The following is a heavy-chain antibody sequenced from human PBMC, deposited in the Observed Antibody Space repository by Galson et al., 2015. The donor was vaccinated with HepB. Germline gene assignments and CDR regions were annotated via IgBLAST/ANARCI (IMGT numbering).Heavy chain of an antibody. D-gene: IGHD2-8*01. V-gene: IGHV4-39*01. CDR3: ARPLVLNGRFTPGVGPFHI. Sequence: YYWGWIRQSPTQGLDWIGSIYFGGRTYFSPSFQSRVAMSVDTSKNRLSLTLRSVTAADTAVYYCARPLVLNGRFTPGVGPFHIWGHGTMVTVSA. CDR1: YY. J-gene: IGHJ3*02. CDR2: IYFGGRT.